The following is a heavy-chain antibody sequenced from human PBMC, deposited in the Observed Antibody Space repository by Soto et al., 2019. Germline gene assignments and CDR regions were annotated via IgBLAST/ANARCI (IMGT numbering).Heavy chain of an antibody. J-gene: IGHJ4*02. D-gene: IGHD6-13*01. V-gene: IGHV3-23*01. CDR2: ISGSGGST. CDR1: GFTFSSYA. CDR3: AKEKDSSSWYRVGNVDY. Sequence: EVQLLESGGGLVQPGGSLRLSCAASGFTFSSYAMSWVRQAPGKGLEWVSAISGSGGSTYYADSVKGRFTXSSDXSKXXXXXXXXXXXXXXXXXXXCAKEKDSSSWYRVGNVDYWGQGTLVTVSS.